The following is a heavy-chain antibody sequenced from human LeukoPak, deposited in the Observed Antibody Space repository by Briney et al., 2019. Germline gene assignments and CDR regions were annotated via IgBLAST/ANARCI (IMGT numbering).Heavy chain of an antibody. D-gene: IGHD2-8*01. J-gene: IGHJ5*02. Sequence: PSETLSLTCTVSGGSISSGGYYWSWIRQPLGKGLEWIGEINHSGSTNYNPSLKSRVTISVDTSKNQFSLKLSSVTAADTAVYYCARGIGVLMVYAMLDWFDPWGQGTLVTVSS. CDR3: ARGIGVLMVYAMLDWFDP. CDR1: GGSISSGGYY. CDR2: INHSGST. V-gene: IGHV4-39*07.